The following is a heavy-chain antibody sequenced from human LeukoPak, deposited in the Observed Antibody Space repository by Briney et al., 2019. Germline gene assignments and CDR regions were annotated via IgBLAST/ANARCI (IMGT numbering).Heavy chain of an antibody. V-gene: IGHV1-18*01. CDR1: GYTFTSYG. Sequence: GASVKVSCKASGYTFTSYGISWVRQAPGQGLEWMGWISAYNGNTNYAQKLQGRVTMTTDTSTGTAYMELRSLRSDDTAVYYCARDFNGIDIVVVVAATNWFDPWGQGTLVTVSS. CDR3: ARDFNGIDIVVVVAATNWFDP. D-gene: IGHD2-15*01. CDR2: ISAYNGNT. J-gene: IGHJ5*02.